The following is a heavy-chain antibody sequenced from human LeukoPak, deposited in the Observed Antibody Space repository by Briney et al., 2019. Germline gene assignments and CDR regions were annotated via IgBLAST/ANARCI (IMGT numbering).Heavy chain of an antibody. CDR1: GGSFRGYY. Sequence: PSETLSLTCAVYGGSFRGYYWSWIRQPPGKRLECIWEINHSGGTNYNPSLKSRVTISVDTSKNQFSLKLSSVTAADTAVYYCARAGYDYGDYYFDYWGQGTLVTVSS. CDR2: INHSGGT. J-gene: IGHJ4*02. V-gene: IGHV4-34*01. CDR3: ARAGYDYGDYYFDY. D-gene: IGHD4-17*01.